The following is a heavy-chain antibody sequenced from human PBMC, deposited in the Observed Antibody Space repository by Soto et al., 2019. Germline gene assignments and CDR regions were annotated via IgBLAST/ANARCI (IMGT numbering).Heavy chain of an antibody. CDR1: GGSISSGGYS. Sequence: ASETLSLTCAVSGGSISSGGYSWSWIRQPPGKGLEWIGYIYHSGSTYYNPSLKSRVTISVDRSKNQFSLKLSSVTAADTAVYYCARNRRMVRGVIIGRDGMDVWGQGTTVTVSS. CDR3: ARNRRMVRGVIIGRDGMDV. D-gene: IGHD3-10*01. J-gene: IGHJ6*02. CDR2: IYHSGST. V-gene: IGHV4-30-2*01.